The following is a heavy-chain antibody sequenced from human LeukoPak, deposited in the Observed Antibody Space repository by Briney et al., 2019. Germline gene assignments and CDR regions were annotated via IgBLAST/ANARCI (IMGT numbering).Heavy chain of an antibody. Sequence: PGRSLRRSCAASGFTFSGYTIHWVRQAPAKGLEWVAVMSYDGSIKKYANSVKGRFTISRDNSKHTLYLQMDSLRAEDTAVYYCARELTISGVVIQRYDTFDIWGQGTMVTASS. V-gene: IGHV3-30-3*01. CDR1: GFTFSGYT. D-gene: IGHD3-3*01. J-gene: IGHJ3*02. CDR3: ARELTISGVVIQRYDTFDI. CDR2: MSYDGSIK.